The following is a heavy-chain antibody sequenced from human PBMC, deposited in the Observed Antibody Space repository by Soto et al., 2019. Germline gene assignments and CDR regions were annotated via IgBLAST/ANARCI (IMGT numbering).Heavy chain of an antibody. CDR3: ATSSTLYDSSGSDFDY. J-gene: IGHJ4*02. Sequence: GGSLRLSCAASGFTFSSYGMHWVRQAPGKGLEWVAVIWYDGSNKYYADSVKGRFTISRDNSKNTLYLQMNSLRAEDTAVYYCATSSTLYDSSGSDFDYWGQGTLVTVSS. CDR2: IWYDGSNK. D-gene: IGHD3-22*01. V-gene: IGHV3-33*01. CDR1: GFTFSSYG.